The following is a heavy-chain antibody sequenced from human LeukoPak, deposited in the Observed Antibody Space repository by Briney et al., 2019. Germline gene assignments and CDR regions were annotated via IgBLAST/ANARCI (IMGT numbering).Heavy chain of an antibody. D-gene: IGHD1-1*01. J-gene: IGHJ4*02. V-gene: IGHV1-69-2*01. CDR3: ATFNGYTGTYYFDY. CDR2: VDPEDGET. Sequence: VKVSCKVSGYTFTDYYMHWVQQAPGKGLEWMGLVDPEDGETIYAEKFQGRVTITTDTSTDTAYMQLSSLRSEDTAVYYCATFNGYTGTYYFDYWGQGTLVTVSS. CDR1: GYTFTDYY.